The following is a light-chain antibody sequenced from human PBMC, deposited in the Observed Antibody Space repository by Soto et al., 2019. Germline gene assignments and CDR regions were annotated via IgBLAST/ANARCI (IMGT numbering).Light chain of an antibody. J-gene: IGKJ2*03. CDR1: QSVSSSY. V-gene: IGKV3-20*01. CDR2: GAS. CDR3: QPYGSAPR. Sequence: EIGLTQSPGTLSFSPGERATLSCRARQSVSSSYLAWYQQKPGQAPRLLIYGASSRATGIPDRFSGSGSGTDFTLTISRLEPEDFPVYYCQPYGSAPRFGQATKLEIK.